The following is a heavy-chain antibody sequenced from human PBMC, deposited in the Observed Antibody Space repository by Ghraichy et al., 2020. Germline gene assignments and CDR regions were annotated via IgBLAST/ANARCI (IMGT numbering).Heavy chain of an antibody. J-gene: IGHJ6*02. Sequence: GASLRLSCAASGFTVSSSYMSWVRQAPGKGLEWVSVIYSGGSTYYADSVKGRFTISRDNSKNTLYLQMNSLRAEDTAVYYCARDTMVRLYGMDVWGQGTTVTVSS. V-gene: IGHV3-66*01. D-gene: IGHD3-10*01. CDR3: ARDTMVRLYGMDV. CDR1: GFTVSSSY. CDR2: IYSGGST.